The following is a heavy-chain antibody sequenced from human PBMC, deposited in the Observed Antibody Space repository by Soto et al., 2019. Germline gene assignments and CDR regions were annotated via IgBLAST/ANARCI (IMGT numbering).Heavy chain of an antibody. J-gene: IGHJ3*02. Sequence: ASVKVACKASGYTFTSYYMHWVLQAPGQGLEWIRYINPNSGRPNYAKKFQGRVTMTMDTSISTAYMELSRLTSDDTALYYSARDYWGSGSYGGAFDIWGEVTMVTV. V-gene: IGHV1-2*02. D-gene: IGHD6-19*01. CDR3: ARDYWGSGSYGGAFDI. CDR2: INPNSGRP. CDR1: GYTFTSYY.